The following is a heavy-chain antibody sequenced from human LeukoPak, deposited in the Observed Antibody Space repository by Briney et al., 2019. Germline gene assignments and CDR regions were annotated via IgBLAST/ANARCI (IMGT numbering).Heavy chain of an antibody. CDR2: IYSGGNT. CDR3: ARVPSWKGYMDV. D-gene: IGHD1-1*01. J-gene: IGHJ6*03. CDR1: GFTVSINS. Sequence: GGSLRLSCTVFGFTVSINSMSWVRQAPGKGLEWVSFIYSGGNTHYSDSVKGRFTISRDNSKNTLYLQMNSLRAEDTAVYYCARVPSWKGYMDVWGKGTTVTVSS. V-gene: IGHV3-53*01.